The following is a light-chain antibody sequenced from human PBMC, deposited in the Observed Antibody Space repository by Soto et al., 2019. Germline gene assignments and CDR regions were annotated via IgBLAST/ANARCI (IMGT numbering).Light chain of an antibody. J-gene: IGKJ1*01. CDR2: SAS. V-gene: IGKV3-20*01. CDR3: QQYGSSGT. Sequence: EIVLTQSPGPLSLSPGERATLSCRASQSVSNNYLAWYQQKPGQAPRLLIYSASNRATGIPDRFSGSGSGTDFTLTISRLEPEDFAVYYCQQYGSSGTFGQGTKVDIK. CDR1: QSVSNNY.